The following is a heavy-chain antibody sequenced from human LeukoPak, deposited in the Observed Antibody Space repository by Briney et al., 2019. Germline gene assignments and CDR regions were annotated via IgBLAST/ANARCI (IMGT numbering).Heavy chain of an antibody. CDR3: LGYCSSTSCYPLAYYYYGMDV. J-gene: IGHJ6*02. CDR1: GGTFSSYA. V-gene: IGHV1-69*06. Sequence: ASVKVSCKASGGTFSSYAISWVRQAPGQGLEWMGGIIPIFGTANYAQKFQGRVTITADKSTSTAYMELSSLRSEDTAVYYCLGYCSSTSCYPLAYYYYGMDVWGQGTTVTVSS. CDR2: IIPIFGTA. D-gene: IGHD2-2*01.